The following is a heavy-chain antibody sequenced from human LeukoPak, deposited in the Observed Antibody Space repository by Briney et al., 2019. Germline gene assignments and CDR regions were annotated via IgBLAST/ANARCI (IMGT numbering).Heavy chain of an antibody. CDR3: ARDNGWSADF. Sequence: GGSLRLSCAASGFTFSRHWMYWVRRAPGKGLEWVANIKQDGSAKPYVDSVKGRFTISRDNAKNSLFLQMNSLRAEDTAVYYCARDNGWSADFWGQGTLVTVSS. CDR1: GFTFSRHW. D-gene: IGHD2-15*01. J-gene: IGHJ4*02. CDR2: IKQDGSAK. V-gene: IGHV3-7*03.